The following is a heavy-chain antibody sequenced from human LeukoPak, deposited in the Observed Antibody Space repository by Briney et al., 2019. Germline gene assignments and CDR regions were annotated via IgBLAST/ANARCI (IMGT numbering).Heavy chain of an antibody. J-gene: IGHJ6*03. Sequence: SETLSLTCTVSGYSITSGYYWVWIRQPPGKGLEWIGAVHHSGSTYYNPSLKSRVAISVDTSKNLFSLNLYSVTAADTAVYFCARSGPYYYHYLDVWGKGTTVTVSS. CDR2: VHHSGST. CDR1: GYSITSGYY. CDR3: ARSGPYYYHYLDV. D-gene: IGHD3-10*01. V-gene: IGHV4-38-2*02.